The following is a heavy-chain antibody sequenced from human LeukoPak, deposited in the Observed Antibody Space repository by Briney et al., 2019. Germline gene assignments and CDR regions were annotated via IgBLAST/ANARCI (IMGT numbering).Heavy chain of an antibody. CDR3: AKDLYYDSSGYLPNGAFDI. CDR2: IRYDGSDK. Sequence: GGSLRLSCAASGFTFSSYGMHWVRQAPGKGLEWVAFIRYDGSDKYYADSVKGRFTIPRDNSKNTLYLQMNSLRAEDTAVYYCAKDLYYDSSGYLPNGAFDIWGQGTMVTVSS. D-gene: IGHD3-22*01. V-gene: IGHV3-30*02. J-gene: IGHJ3*02. CDR1: GFTFSSYG.